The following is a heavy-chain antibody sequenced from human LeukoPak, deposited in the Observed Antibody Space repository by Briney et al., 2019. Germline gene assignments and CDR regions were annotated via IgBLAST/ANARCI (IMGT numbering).Heavy chain of an antibody. V-gene: IGHV3-30*19. J-gene: IGHJ4*02. D-gene: IGHD3-22*01. CDR1: GITFSSYG. Sequence: GRSLRLSCAASGITFSSYGMHWVRQAPGKGLEWVAVISYDGSNKYYADSVKGRFTISRDNSKNTLHLQMNSLRAEDTAVYYCARGGGREVVITDYWGQGTLVTVSS. CDR2: ISYDGSNK. CDR3: ARGGGREVVITDY.